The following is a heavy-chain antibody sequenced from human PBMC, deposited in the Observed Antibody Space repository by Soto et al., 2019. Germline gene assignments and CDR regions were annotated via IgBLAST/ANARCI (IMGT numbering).Heavy chain of an antibody. D-gene: IGHD3-10*01. CDR3: ATVYDCEGSWYYYRMDV. CDR1: GYTLTELS. V-gene: IGHV1-24*01. Sequence: GPSVKVSCKASGYTLTELSMQWVRQAPGKGLEWMGGFDPEDGETISAQKFQGRVTMTEDTSTDTDYMEWSSLRSVDTAVYYCATVYDCEGSWYYYRMDVGGQGTSVTVSS. J-gene: IGHJ6*01. CDR2: FDPEDGET.